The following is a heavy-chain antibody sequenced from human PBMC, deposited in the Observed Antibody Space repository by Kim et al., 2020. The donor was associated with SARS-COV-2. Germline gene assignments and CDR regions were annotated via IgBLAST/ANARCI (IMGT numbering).Heavy chain of an antibody. Sequence: SETLSLTCSVSGVSIRSGGYYWSWIRQPAGKGLEWIGRIYGSGNTNYKPSLQSRVTMSIDTSKNQFSLKLNSVTAADTAVYYCARAEDILTGYYGMDVWGQGTTVTVSS. CDR1: GVSIRSGGYY. CDR2: IYGSGNT. V-gene: IGHV4-61*02. J-gene: IGHJ6*02. CDR3: ARAEDILTGYYGMDV. D-gene: IGHD3-9*01.